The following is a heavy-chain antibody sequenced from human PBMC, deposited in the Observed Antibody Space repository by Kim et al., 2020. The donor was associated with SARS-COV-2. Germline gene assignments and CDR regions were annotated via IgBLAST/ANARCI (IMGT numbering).Heavy chain of an antibody. Sequence: GNTTYNPSLKSRVSMSIETSKSQFSLQVTSVTAADRAIYYCARHAGASFDTWGQGVLVTVSS. J-gene: IGHJ4*02. V-gene: IGHV4-59*08. D-gene: IGHD3-10*01. CDR3: ARHAGASFDT. CDR2: GNT.